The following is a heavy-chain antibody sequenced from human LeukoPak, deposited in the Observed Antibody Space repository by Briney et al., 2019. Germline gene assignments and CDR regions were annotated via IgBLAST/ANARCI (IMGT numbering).Heavy chain of an antibody. D-gene: IGHD1-26*01. CDR3: AKYRIVGATTGALLGYYYYMDV. Sequence: GGSLRLSCAASGFTVSSNYMSWVRQAPGKGLEWVSVIYSGGSTYYADSVKGRFTISRDNSKNTLYLQMNSLRAEDTAVYYCAKYRIVGATTGALLGYYYYMDVWGKGTTVTVSS. V-gene: IGHV3-66*02. CDR2: IYSGGST. J-gene: IGHJ6*03. CDR1: GFTVSSNY.